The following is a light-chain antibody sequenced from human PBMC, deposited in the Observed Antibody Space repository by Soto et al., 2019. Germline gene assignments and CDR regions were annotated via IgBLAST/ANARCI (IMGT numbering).Light chain of an antibody. CDR2: DVS. CDR3: SSYTSATTYV. J-gene: IGLJ1*01. Sequence: QSVLTQPASVSGSPGQSITISCTGTSSDVGAYNYDSWYQQYPGEAPKVIIYDVSHRPAGVSNRFSGSKSGNTASLTISGLQTQDEADYSCSSYTSATTYVFGTGTKLTVL. CDR1: SSDVGAYNY. V-gene: IGLV2-14*01.